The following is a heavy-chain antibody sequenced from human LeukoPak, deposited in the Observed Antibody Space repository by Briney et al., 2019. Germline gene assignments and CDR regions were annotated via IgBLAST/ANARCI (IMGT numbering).Heavy chain of an antibody. D-gene: IGHD6-13*01. Sequence: RGSLRLSCVASGFPFSSYAMSWVRQAPGKGLEWVSVVSGSGDTTYYADSVKGRFTISRDNSKNTLNLQMNSLRAEDTAVYYCAKDISALTPRMGYRYFDLWGRGTLVTVSS. CDR2: VSGSGDTT. CDR3: AKDISALTPRMGYRYFDL. V-gene: IGHV3-23*01. CDR1: GFPFSSYA. J-gene: IGHJ2*01.